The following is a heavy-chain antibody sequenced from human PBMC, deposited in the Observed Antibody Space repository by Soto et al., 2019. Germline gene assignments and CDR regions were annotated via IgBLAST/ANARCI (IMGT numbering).Heavy chain of an antibody. CDR1: GFTFSSSW. Sequence: GGSLRLSCAASGFTFSSSWMYWVRQAPGKGPVWVSRISSDGSSTNYADSVKGRFTISRDNAKNTLYLQMNSLRAEDTAVYYCARPVVYSGYDRVFFDYWGQGTLVTVSS. J-gene: IGHJ4*02. CDR3: ARPVVYSGYDRVFFDY. V-gene: IGHV3-74*01. D-gene: IGHD5-12*01. CDR2: ISSDGSST.